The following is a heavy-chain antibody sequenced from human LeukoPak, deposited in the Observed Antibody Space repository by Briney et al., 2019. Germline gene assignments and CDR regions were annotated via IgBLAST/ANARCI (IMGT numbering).Heavy chain of an antibody. CDR2: IYYSGST. CDR1: GGSISSSSYY. Sequence: SETLSLTCTVSGGSISSSSYYWGWIRQPPGKGLEWIGSIYYSGSTYYNPSLKSRVTISVDTSKNQFSLKLSSVTAADTAVYYCARHRIQDTSLNWFDPWGQGTLVTVSS. V-gene: IGHV4-39*01. D-gene: IGHD2-15*01. J-gene: IGHJ5*02. CDR3: ARHRIQDTSLNWFDP.